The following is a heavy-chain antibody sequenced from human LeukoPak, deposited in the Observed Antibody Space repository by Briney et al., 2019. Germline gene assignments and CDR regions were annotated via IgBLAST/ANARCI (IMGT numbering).Heavy chain of an antibody. V-gene: IGHV4-59*01. Sequence: PSETLSLTCTVSGGSISSYYWSWIRQPPGKGLEWIGYIYYSGSTNYNPSLKSRVTISVDTSKNQFSLKLSSVTAADTAVYYCARGRSYYDSSGYTDAFNIWGQGTMVTASS. D-gene: IGHD3-22*01. CDR2: IYYSGST. J-gene: IGHJ3*02. CDR3: ARGRSYYDSSGYTDAFNI. CDR1: GGSISSYY.